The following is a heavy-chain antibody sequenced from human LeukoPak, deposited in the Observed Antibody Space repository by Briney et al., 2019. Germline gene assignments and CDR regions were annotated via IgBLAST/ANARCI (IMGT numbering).Heavy chain of an antibody. CDR3: AKEGGIIVVVPAVDY. CDR1: GFTFSSYA. J-gene: IGHJ4*02. Sequence: GGSLRLSCAASGFTFSSYAMSWVRQAPGKGLEWVSAISGSGGSTYYADSVKGRFTTSRDNSKNTLYLQMNSLRAEDTAVYYCAKEGGIIVVVPAVDYWGQGTLVTVSS. D-gene: IGHD2-2*01. V-gene: IGHV3-23*01. CDR2: ISGSGGST.